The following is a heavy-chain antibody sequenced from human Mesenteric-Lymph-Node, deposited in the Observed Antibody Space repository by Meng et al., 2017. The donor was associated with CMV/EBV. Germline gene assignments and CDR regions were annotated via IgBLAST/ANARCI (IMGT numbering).Heavy chain of an antibody. Sequence: GESLKISCAASGFTFSSYEMNWVRQAPGKGLEWVSFISRSGSTIYYADSVKGRFTISRDSSTNTLYLQIDSLRAEDTAVYFCARNRRNCGSVSCYGYYGMDVWGQGTTVTVSS. V-gene: IGHV3-48*03. CDR2: ISRSGSTI. CDR1: GFTFSSYE. J-gene: IGHJ6*02. CDR3: ARNRRNCGSVSCYGYYGMDV. D-gene: IGHD2-2*01.